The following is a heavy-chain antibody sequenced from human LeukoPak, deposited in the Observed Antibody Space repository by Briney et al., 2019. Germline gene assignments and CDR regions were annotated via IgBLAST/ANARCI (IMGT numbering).Heavy chain of an antibody. D-gene: IGHD1-1*01. J-gene: IGHJ6*02. Sequence: GGSLRLSCTASGFSFSSYVMNWVRQAPGKGLEWVSGISGSGGSRYFADSVKGRFAISRDNSKNTVYLQMNSLRAEDTALYYCAKSHNWNDVYYYYGMDVWGQGTTVTVSS. V-gene: IGHV3-23*01. CDR1: GFSFSSYV. CDR2: ISGSGGSR. CDR3: AKSHNWNDVYYYYGMDV.